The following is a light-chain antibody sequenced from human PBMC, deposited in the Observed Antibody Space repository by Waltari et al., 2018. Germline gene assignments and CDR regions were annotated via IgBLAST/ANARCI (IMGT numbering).Light chain of an antibody. Sequence: CRASQSASNNFLNWYQQKPGQAPRLLIYGASSRATGIPDRFSGSGSGTDFTLTISRLEPEDFAVYYCQQYDSIVLTFGGGTKVEI. CDR2: GAS. V-gene: IGKV3-20*01. J-gene: IGKJ4*01. CDR1: QSASNNF. CDR3: QQYDSIVLT.